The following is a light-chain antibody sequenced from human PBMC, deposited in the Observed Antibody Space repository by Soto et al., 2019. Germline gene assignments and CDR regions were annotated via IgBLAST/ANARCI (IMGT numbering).Light chain of an antibody. V-gene: IGLV7-43*01. Sequence: QAVVTQEPSLTVSPGGTVTLTCTSSNGAVTSGYYPCWFQQKPGQAPRALIYSTTNKQSWTPARFSGSLLAGKAALTLSGVQPEDEAEYYCLLYYGGSWVFGGGTQLTVL. CDR1: NGAVTSGYY. J-gene: IGLJ3*02. CDR3: LLYYGGSWV. CDR2: STT.